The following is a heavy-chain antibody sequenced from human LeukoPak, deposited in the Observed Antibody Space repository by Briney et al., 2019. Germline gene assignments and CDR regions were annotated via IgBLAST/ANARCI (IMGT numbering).Heavy chain of an antibody. Sequence: SVKVSCKASGGTFSSYAISWVRQAPGQGLEWMGRIIPILGIANYAQKFQGRVTMTRDTSTSTVYMELSSLRSEDTAVYYCATAYGNPHWGQGTLVTVSS. CDR2: IIPILGIA. CDR1: GGTFSSYA. V-gene: IGHV1-69*04. J-gene: IGHJ4*02. D-gene: IGHD3-10*01. CDR3: ATAYGNPH.